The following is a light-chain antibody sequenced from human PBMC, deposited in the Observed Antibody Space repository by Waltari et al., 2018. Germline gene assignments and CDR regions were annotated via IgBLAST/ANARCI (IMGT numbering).Light chain of an antibody. J-gene: IGKJ4*01. CDR3: QQYNSYSLLT. V-gene: IGKV3D-15*01. CDR1: QSVTRA. CDR2: GAS. Sequence: EIVLTQSPGTLSLSPGESATLSCRTSQSVTRALAWYQQKPGQAPRLLIYGASNRATGIPDRFSGSGSGTDFTLTISSLQPDDFATYYCQQYNSYSLLTFGGGTKVEIK.